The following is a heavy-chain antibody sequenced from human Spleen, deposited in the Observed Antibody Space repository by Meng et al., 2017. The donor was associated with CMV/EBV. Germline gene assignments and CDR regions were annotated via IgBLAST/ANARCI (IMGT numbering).Heavy chain of an antibody. V-gene: IGHV4-59*01. CDR1: GASISSYY. D-gene: IGHD3-3*01. CDR3: ARAQDIDYYDFWKRAFDI. J-gene: IGHJ3*02. Sequence: SETLSLTFTVSGASISSYYWTWIRQPPGKGLEWIGYIFYDGSTNYNPSLKSRLTISLDTSKNHFSLKLSSVTAADTAVYYCARAQDIDYYDFWKRAFDIWGQGTMVTVSS. CDR2: IFYDGST.